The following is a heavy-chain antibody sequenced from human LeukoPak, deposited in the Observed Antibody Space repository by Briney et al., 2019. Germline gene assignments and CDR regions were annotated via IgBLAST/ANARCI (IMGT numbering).Heavy chain of an antibody. Sequence: GGSLRLSCAASGFTFSSYSMNWVRQAPGKGLERVSYISSSSSTIYYADSVKGRFTISRDNAKNSLYLQMNSLRAEDTAVYYCAAIRLWFGPGAFDIWGQGTMVTVSS. CDR1: GFTFSSYS. V-gene: IGHV3-48*01. J-gene: IGHJ3*02. CDR3: AAIRLWFGPGAFDI. D-gene: IGHD3-10*01. CDR2: ISSSSSTI.